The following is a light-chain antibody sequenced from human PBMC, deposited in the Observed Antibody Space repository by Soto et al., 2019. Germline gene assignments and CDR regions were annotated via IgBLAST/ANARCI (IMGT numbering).Light chain of an antibody. Sequence: EIVLTQSPGTLSLSPGERVTLSCRASQSVSSTSLAWYQHKPGQAPRLLIYDASSRATGIPDRFSGTGSGTDFTLTISRLEPEDFAVYSCQQYGSSPFTFGPGTKVDIK. CDR1: QSVSSTS. J-gene: IGKJ3*01. CDR2: DAS. CDR3: QQYGSSPFT. V-gene: IGKV3-20*01.